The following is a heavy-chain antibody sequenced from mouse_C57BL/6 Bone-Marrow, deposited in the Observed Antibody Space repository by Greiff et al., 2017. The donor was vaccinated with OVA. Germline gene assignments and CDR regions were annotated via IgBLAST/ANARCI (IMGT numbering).Heavy chain of an antibody. CDR3: ARGYGSSPDV. J-gene: IGHJ1*03. CDR1: GYTFTSYW. D-gene: IGHD1-1*01. V-gene: IGHV1-55*01. Sequence: VQLQQSGAELVKPGASVKMSCKASGYTFTSYWITWVKQRPGQGLEWIGDIYPGSGSTNYNEKFKSKATLTVDTSSSTAYMQLSSLTSEDSAVYYGARGYGSSPDVWGTGTTVTVSS. CDR2: IYPGSGST.